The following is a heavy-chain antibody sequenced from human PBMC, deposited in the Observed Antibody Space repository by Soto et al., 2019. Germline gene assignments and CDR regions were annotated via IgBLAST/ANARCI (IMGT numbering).Heavy chain of an antibody. CDR2: INPSGGST. CDR3: ARDPSTVAGYYYGMDV. D-gene: IGHD4-4*01. J-gene: IGHJ6*02. V-gene: IGHV1-46*01. Sequence: ASVKVSCKASGYILTNYYMHWVRQAPGQGLEWMGIINPSGGSTSYAQKLQGRVTLTRDTSTSTVYMELSSLRSEDTAVYYCARDPSTVAGYYYGMDVWGQGTTVTVSS. CDR1: GYILTNYY.